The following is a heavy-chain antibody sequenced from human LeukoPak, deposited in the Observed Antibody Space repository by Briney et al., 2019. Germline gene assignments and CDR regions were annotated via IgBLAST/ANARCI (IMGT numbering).Heavy chain of an antibody. CDR2: INPNSGGT. D-gene: IGHD2-2*01. J-gene: IGHJ3*02. Sequence: GASVKVSCKASGYTFTGYYMLWVRRAPGHGLEWMGWINPNSGGTNYAQKLQGRVTMTRDTSISTAYMELSRLRSDDTAVYYCASLHCSSTSCYWDAFDIWGQGTMVTVSS. CDR3: ASLHCSSTSCYWDAFDI. V-gene: IGHV1-2*02. CDR1: GYTFTGYY.